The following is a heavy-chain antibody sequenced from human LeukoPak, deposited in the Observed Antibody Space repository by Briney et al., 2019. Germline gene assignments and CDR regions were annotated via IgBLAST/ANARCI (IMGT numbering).Heavy chain of an antibody. CDR1: GFTFNSYA. D-gene: IGHD2-2*01. V-gene: IGHV3-23*01. J-gene: IGHJ6*02. Sequence: PGGSLRLSCAASGFTFNSYAMSWLRQAPGKGLAWVSAISGSGGSTFYADSVKGRFTISSDHSKKPLYLQMNSLRAEDTAVYYCAKDLVYCSSTSCHYYYYGMDVWGQGTTVTVSS. CDR3: AKDLVYCSSTSCHYYYYGMDV. CDR2: ISGSGGST.